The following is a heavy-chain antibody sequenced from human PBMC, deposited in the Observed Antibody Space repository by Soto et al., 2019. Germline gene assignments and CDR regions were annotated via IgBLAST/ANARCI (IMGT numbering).Heavy chain of an antibody. D-gene: IGHD5-12*01. J-gene: IGHJ3*02. CDR3: TTEKSVMYSGYDAFDI. CDR1: GFAFSSYE. Sequence: GGSLRLSCAASGFAFSSYEMDWVRQAPGKGLEWVAYISSNGGTIYYGDSVKGRFTISRDNADNSLYLQMNSLRAEDTAVYYCTTEKSVMYSGYDAFDIWGRGTMVTVSS. CDR2: ISSNGGTI. V-gene: IGHV3-48*03.